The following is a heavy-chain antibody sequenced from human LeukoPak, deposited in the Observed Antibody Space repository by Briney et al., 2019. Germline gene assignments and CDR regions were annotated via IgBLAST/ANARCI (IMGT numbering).Heavy chain of an antibody. CDR3: ARARSSGYFLIDY. D-gene: IGHD3-22*01. Sequence: GASVKVSCKASGGTFSSYAISWVRQAPGQGLEWMGGIIPIFGTANYAQKFQGRVTITADESTSTAYMELSSLRSEDTAVYYCARARSSGYFLIDYWGQGTLVTVSS. CDR2: IIPIFGTA. V-gene: IGHV1-69*13. CDR1: GGTFSSYA. J-gene: IGHJ4*02.